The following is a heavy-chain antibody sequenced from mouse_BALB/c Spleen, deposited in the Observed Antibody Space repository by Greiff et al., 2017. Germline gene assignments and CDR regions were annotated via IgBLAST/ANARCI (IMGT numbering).Heavy chain of an antibody. V-gene: IGHV1-20*02. J-gene: IGHJ4*01. D-gene: IGHD2-14*01. CDR2: INPYNGDT. Sequence: EVKVEESGPELVKPGASVKISCKASGYSFTGYFMNWVMQSHGKSLEWIGRINPYNGDTFYNQKFKGKATLTVDKSSSTAHMELRSLASEDSAVYYCAREGGYGALVYYAMDYWGQGTSVTVSS. CDR3: AREGGYGALVYYAMDY. CDR1: GYSFTGYF.